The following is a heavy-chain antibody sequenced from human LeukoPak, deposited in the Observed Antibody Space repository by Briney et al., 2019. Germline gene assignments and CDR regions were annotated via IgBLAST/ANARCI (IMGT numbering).Heavy chain of an antibody. Sequence: GGSLRLSCAASGFTFSSYAMSWVRQAPGRGLEWVSAISGSGGSTYYADSVKGRFTISRDNSKNTLYLQMNSLRAEDTAVYYCAKDSRVYCGSGSYYPRDYWGQGTLVTVSP. CDR2: ISGSGGST. CDR3: AKDSRVYCGSGSYYPRDY. CDR1: GFTFSSYA. D-gene: IGHD3-10*01. V-gene: IGHV3-23*01. J-gene: IGHJ4*02.